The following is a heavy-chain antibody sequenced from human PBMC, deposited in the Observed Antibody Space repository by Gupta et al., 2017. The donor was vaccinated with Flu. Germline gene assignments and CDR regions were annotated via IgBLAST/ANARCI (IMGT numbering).Heavy chain of an antibody. V-gene: IGHV3-23*01. CDR1: NYA. J-gene: IGHJ4*02. CDR3: AKDTASPALGGFGA. Sequence: NYAMSWVRQAPGKGLEWVSGISVSGGTTFYADSVMGRFTISRDNSKNTLNLQMNSLRVEDTAVYYCAKDTASPALGGFGAWGRGTLVSVSS. D-gene: IGHD3-16*01. CDR2: ISVSGGTT.